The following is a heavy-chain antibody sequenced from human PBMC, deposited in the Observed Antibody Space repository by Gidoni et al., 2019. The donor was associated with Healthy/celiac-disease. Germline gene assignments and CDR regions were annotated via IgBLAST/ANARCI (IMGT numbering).Heavy chain of an antibody. CDR1: GVTFSSYA. V-gene: IGHV3-30-3*01. D-gene: IGHD3-22*01. J-gene: IGHJ6*02. Sequence: QVQLVESGGGVVQPGRSLRPPCAASGVTFSSYAMHWVSQAPGQGLEGVAVISYDGSNKYYADSVKGRFTISRDNSKNTLYLQMNSLRAEDTAVYYCARDRSRGHDSSGYSAYYYGMDVWGQGTTVTVSS. CDR2: ISYDGSNK. CDR3: ARDRSRGHDSSGYSAYYYGMDV.